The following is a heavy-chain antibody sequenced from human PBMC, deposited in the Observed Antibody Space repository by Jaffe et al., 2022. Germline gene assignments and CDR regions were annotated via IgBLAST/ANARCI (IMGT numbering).Heavy chain of an antibody. V-gene: IGHV3-53*04. CDR3: ARVGRGYCSGGSCYEEYAFDI. Sequence: EVQLVESGGGLVQPGGSLRLSCAASGFTVSSNYMSWVRQAPGKGLEWVSVIYSGGSTYYADSVKGRFTISRHNSKNTLYLQMNSLRAEDTAVYYCARVGRGYCSGGSCYEEYAFDIWGQGTMVTVSS. D-gene: IGHD2-15*01. J-gene: IGHJ3*02. CDR2: IYSGGST. CDR1: GFTVSSNY.